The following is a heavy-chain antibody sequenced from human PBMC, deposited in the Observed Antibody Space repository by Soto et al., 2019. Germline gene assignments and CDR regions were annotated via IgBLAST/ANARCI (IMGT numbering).Heavy chain of an antibody. J-gene: IGHJ5*02. CDR3: CGWYKGNWFDP. V-gene: IGHV3-48*01. CDR1: GFTFSSYS. Sequence: PGGSLRLSCAASGFTFSSYSMNWVRQAPGKGLEWVSYISSSTIYYADSVKGRFTISRDNSKNTLFLQMNSLRAEDTAVYYCCGWYKGNWFDPWGQGSLVTVSS. D-gene: IGHD6-19*01. CDR2: ISSSTI.